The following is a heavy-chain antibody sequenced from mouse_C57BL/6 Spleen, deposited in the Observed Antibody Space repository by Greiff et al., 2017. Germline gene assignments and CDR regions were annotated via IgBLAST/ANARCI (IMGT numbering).Heavy chain of an antibody. D-gene: IGHD2-4*01. J-gene: IGHJ2*01. Sequence: QVQLQQSGAELVRPGASVTLSCKASGYTFTDYEMHWMKQTPVHGLEWIGAIDPETGGTAYNQKFKGKAILTADKSSSTAYMELRSLTSEDSAVYYCTRLSPTYDYDYFDYWGQGTTLTVSS. V-gene: IGHV1-15*01. CDR2: IDPETGGT. CDR3: TRLSPTYDYDYFDY. CDR1: GYTFTDYE.